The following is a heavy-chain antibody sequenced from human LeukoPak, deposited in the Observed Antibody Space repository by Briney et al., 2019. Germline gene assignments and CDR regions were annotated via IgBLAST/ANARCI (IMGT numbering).Heavy chain of an antibody. V-gene: IGHV1-8*01. Sequence: ASVKVSCKASGYTFTSYDINWVRQATGQGLEWMGWMNPNSGNKGYAQKFQGRVTMTRNTSISTAYMELSRLRYEDTAVYYCARGRKGGHNWFDPWGQGTLVTVSS. CDR1: GYTFTSYD. CDR2: MNPNSGNK. J-gene: IGHJ5*02. D-gene: IGHD2-15*01. CDR3: ARGRKGGHNWFDP.